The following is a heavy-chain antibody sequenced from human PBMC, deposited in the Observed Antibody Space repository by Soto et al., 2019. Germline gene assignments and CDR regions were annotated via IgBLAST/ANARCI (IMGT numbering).Heavy chain of an antibody. CDR3: ARLMGTRFDL. Sequence: VGSLRLSCAASGLTFSDHHMDWVRQAPGKGLEWVGRARNKANSYTTAYAASVKGRFAISRDDSKNSLSLQMNSLKTEDTAVYFCARLMGTRFDLWGQGTLVTVSS. J-gene: IGHJ4*02. D-gene: IGHD2-8*01. CDR2: ARNKANSYTT. V-gene: IGHV3-72*01. CDR1: GLTFSDHH.